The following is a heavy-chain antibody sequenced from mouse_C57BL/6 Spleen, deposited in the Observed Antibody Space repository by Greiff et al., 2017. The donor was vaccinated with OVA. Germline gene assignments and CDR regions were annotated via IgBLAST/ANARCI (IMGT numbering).Heavy chain of an antibody. J-gene: IGHJ1*03. Sequence: VQLQQPGAELVKPGASVKLSCKASGYTFTSSCMHWVKQRPGRGLEWIGRIDPNSGGTKYNEKFKSKATLTADKPSSTAYMQLSSLTSEDSAVYYCARYYGSSLYWYFGVWGTGTTVTVSS. V-gene: IGHV1-72*01. D-gene: IGHD1-1*01. CDR2: IDPNSGGT. CDR1: GYTFTSSC. CDR3: ARYYGSSLYWYFGV.